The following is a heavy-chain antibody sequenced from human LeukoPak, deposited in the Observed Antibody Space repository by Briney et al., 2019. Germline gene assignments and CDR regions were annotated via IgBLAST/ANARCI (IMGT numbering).Heavy chain of an antibody. CDR1: GGSISSYY. CDR2: IYYSGST. V-gene: IGHV4-59*01. CDR3: AREYHPGGPSLWFGEPGI. J-gene: IGHJ3*02. D-gene: IGHD3-10*01. Sequence: SETLSLTCTVSGGSISSYYWSWIRQPPGKGLEWIGYIYYSGSTNYNPSLKSRVTISVDTSKNQFSLKLSSVTAADTAVYYCAREYHPGGPSLWFGEPGIWGQGTMVTVSS.